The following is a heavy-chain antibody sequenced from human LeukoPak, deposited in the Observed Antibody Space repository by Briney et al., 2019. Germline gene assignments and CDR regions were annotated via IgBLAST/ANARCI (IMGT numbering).Heavy chain of an antibody. D-gene: IGHD2-2*01. V-gene: IGHV3-15*07. CDR2: IKSKTDGGTT. Sequence: MPGGSLRLSCAVSGFTFSDYSMNWVRQAPGKGLEWVGRIKSKTDGGTTDYAAPVKGRFTISRDDSKNTLYLQMNSLKTEDTAVYYCTTDLSVVPARAFYYYYYGMDVWGQGTTVTVSS. CDR1: GFTFSDYS. CDR3: TTDLSVVPARAFYYYYYGMDV. J-gene: IGHJ6*02.